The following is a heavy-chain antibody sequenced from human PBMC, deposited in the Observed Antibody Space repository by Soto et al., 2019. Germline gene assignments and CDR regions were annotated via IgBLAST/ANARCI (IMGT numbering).Heavy chain of an antibody. CDR3: TTDSLFTMILVRFDF. D-gene: IGHD3-22*01. V-gene: IGHV3-15*01. Sequence: GGSLRLSCAASGFTFSSYAMHWVRQAPGKGLEWVAVISYDGGTTDFAAPVKGRFAISRDDSKDMVYLQMNSLKTEDTAVYYCTTDSLFTMILVRFDFWGHGTLVTVSS. J-gene: IGHJ4*01. CDR1: GFTFSSYA. CDR2: ISYDGGTT.